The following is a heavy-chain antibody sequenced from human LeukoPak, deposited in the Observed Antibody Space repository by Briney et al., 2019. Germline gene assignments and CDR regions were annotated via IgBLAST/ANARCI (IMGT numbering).Heavy chain of an antibody. CDR2: IKQDGSQR. V-gene: IGHV3-7*01. CDR3: ARRGGSSSRRSPIDY. D-gene: IGHD6-6*01. J-gene: IGHJ4*02. CDR1: GFTFSDYW. Sequence: GGSLRLSCTASGFTFSDYWMTWVRQAPGKGPEWVTNIKQDGSQRYYVDSVRGRFTISRDNAKNSLSLQMNGLRAEDTAVYYCARRGGSSSRRSPIDYWGQGTLVTVSS.